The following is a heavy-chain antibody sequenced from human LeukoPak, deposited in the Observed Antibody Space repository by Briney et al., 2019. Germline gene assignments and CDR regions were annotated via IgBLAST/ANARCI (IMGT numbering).Heavy chain of an antibody. V-gene: IGHV3-23*01. Sequence: GGSLRLSCAASGFSFSSHGMSWVRQAPGKGLEWVSGIIGGAGSTYYADSVNGRFTISRDNSKNTLYLQMNSLRAEDTAVYYCAHGSMYQLDYWGQGTLVTVSS. D-gene: IGHD2-2*01. CDR1: GFSFSSHG. CDR3: AHGSMYQLDY. J-gene: IGHJ4*02. CDR2: IIGGAGST.